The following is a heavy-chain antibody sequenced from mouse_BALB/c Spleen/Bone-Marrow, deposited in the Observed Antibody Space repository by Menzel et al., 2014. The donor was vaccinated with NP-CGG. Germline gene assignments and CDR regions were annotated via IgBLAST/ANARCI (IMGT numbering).Heavy chain of an antibody. V-gene: IGHV14-3*02. CDR2: IDPANGNT. CDR3: ALYYDYDVGY. J-gene: IGHJ2*01. Sequence: VQLRESGAELVKPGASVKLSCTASGFNIKDTYMHWVKQRPEQGLEWIGRIDPANGNTKYDPKFQGKATITADTSSNTAYLRLSSLTSEDTAVYYCALYYDYDVGYWGQGTTLTVSS. D-gene: IGHD2-4*01. CDR1: GFNIKDTY.